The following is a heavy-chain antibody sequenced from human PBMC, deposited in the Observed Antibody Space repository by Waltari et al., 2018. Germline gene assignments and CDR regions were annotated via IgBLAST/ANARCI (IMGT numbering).Heavy chain of an antibody. CDR2: IYYSGST. CDR3: ARELHSSSSYFDY. D-gene: IGHD6-6*01. CDR1: GGSISSSSYY. Sequence: QLQLQESGPGLVKPSETLSLTCTVSGGSISSSSYYWGWIRQPPGKGLEWIGSIYYSGSTYYNPSLKSRVTISVDTSKNQFSLKLSSVTAADTAVYYCARELHSSSSYFDYWGQGTLVTVSS. V-gene: IGHV4-39*07. J-gene: IGHJ4*02.